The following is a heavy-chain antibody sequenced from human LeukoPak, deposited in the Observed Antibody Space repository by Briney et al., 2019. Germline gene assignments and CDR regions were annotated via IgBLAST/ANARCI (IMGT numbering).Heavy chain of an antibody. V-gene: IGHV3-30*04. CDR2: ISYDGSNK. Sequence: PSGGSLRLSCAASGFTFSSYAMHWVRQAPGKGLEWVAVISYDGSNKYYADSVKGRFTISRDNSKNTLYLQMNSLRAEDTAVDYCGRDEGACSSNSCYESPLGVGDWGKGTLVTVSS. J-gene: IGHJ4*02. D-gene: IGHD2-2*01. CDR3: GRDEGACSSNSCYESPLGVGD. CDR1: GFTFSSYA.